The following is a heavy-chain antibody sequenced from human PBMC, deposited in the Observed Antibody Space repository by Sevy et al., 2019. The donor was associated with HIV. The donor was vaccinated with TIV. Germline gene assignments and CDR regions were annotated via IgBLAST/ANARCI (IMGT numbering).Heavy chain of an antibody. V-gene: IGHV3-30-3*01. Sequence: GGSLRLSCAVSGFTFSNYPMHWVRQAPGKGLEWVSFISFDGTDKYYADSVKGRFTINRDNSKNTLFLQMNSLRAEDTAFYYCVRESTMLPRGAFDFWGQGTMVTVSS. CDR2: ISFDGTDK. CDR1: GFTFSNYP. D-gene: IGHD3-10*01. CDR3: VRESTMLPRGAFDF. J-gene: IGHJ3*01.